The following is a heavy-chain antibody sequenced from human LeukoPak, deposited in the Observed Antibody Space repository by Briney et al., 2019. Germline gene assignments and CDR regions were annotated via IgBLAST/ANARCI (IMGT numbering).Heavy chain of an antibody. V-gene: IGHV4-39*01. J-gene: IGHJ3*01. CDR3: ARTYGDYDDAFDV. CDR2: IYYSGST. Sequence: SETLSLTCTVSGGSISSSTYYWGWLRQPPGTGLEWLGSIYYSGSTYNNPSLKSRVTIFVDTSKNQFSLKLSSVTATDTAVYYCARTYGDYDDAFDVWGQGTMVTVSS. D-gene: IGHD4-17*01. CDR1: GGSISSSTYY.